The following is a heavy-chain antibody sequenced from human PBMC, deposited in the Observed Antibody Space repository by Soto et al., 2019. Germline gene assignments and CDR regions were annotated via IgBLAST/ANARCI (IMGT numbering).Heavy chain of an antibody. V-gene: IGHV1-18*01. J-gene: IGHJ6*02. CDR2: ISAYNGNT. D-gene: IGHD6-13*01. CDR1: GYTFSSYG. CDR3: ASFSIAATDPYGMDV. Sequence: QVQLVQSGAEVKKPGASVKVSCKASGYTFSSYGISWVRQAPGQGLEWMGWISAYNGNTNYAQKLQGRVTMTTDTSTSTAYMELRSLRADDTAVYYCASFSIAATDPYGMDVWGQGTTVTVSS.